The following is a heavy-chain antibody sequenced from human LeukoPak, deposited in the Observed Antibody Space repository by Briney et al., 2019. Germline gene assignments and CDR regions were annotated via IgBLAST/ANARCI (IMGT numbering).Heavy chain of an antibody. V-gene: IGHV4-34*01. CDR1: GGSFSGYY. Sequence: NPSETLSLTCAVYGGSFSGYYWSWIRQPPGKGLEWIGEINHSGSTNYNPSLKSRVTISVDTSKNQFSLKLSSVTAADTAVYYCARGGSSGYPYYYYYMDVWGKGTTVTVSS. D-gene: IGHD3-22*01. CDR3: ARGGSSGYPYYYYYMDV. J-gene: IGHJ6*03. CDR2: INHSGST.